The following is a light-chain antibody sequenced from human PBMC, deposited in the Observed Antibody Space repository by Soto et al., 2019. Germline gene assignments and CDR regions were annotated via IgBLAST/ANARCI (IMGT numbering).Light chain of an antibody. Sequence: IQLTQSPSSLSASVGDRVTITCRASHGISSYLAWYQQKPGKAPKLLIYAASSLQSGVPSRFSGSGSGTDFTLTISSLQPEDFATYYCQQSYSTPPWTFGQGTKVDI. CDR3: QQSYSTPPWT. CDR2: AAS. CDR1: HGISSY. J-gene: IGKJ1*01. V-gene: IGKV1-39*01.